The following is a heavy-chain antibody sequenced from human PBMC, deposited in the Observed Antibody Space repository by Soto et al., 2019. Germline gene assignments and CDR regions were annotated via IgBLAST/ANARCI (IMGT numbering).Heavy chain of an antibody. CDR2: ISGSGDNT. D-gene: IGHD1-1*01. CDR3: AKASIPTTGLSPYTKWLDP. Sequence: EVQLLESGGGLVQPGGSLGLSCAASGLTVSGYSMSWVRQAPGKGLEWVSGISGSGDNTYYAGSVKGRFTISRDSSKKTLHMKMNSLRAEDTAVYYCAKASIPTTGLSPYTKWLDPWGQGTLVTVSS. J-gene: IGHJ5*02. V-gene: IGHV3-23*01. CDR1: GLTVSGYS.